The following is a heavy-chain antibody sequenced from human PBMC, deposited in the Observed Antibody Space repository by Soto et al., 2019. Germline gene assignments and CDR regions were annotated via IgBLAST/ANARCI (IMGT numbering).Heavy chain of an antibody. Sequence: GESLKISCKGSGYSFTSYWIGWVRQMPGKGLEWMGIIYPGDSDTRYSPSFQGQVTISADKSISTAYLQWSSLKASDTAMYYCAGPSPGSIAVAGDYYYNGIDVWGQGTTVTVSS. CDR1: GYSFTSYW. V-gene: IGHV5-51*01. CDR2: IYPGDSDT. D-gene: IGHD6-19*01. J-gene: IGHJ6*02. CDR3: AGPSPGSIAVAGDYYYNGIDV.